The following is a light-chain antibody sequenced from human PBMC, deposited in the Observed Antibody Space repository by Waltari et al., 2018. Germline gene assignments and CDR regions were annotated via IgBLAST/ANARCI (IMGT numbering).Light chain of an antibody. CDR3: QQYYSTPLT. Sequence: DILMTQSPDSLAVSLGERAPINCKSRQRVLYSSNNKNYLAWYQQKPGQPPKLLIYWASTRESGVPDRFSGSGSGTDFTLTISSLQAEDVAVYYCQQYYSTPLTFGQGTKVEIK. CDR2: WAS. CDR1: QRVLYSSNNKNY. V-gene: IGKV4-1*01. J-gene: IGKJ1*01.